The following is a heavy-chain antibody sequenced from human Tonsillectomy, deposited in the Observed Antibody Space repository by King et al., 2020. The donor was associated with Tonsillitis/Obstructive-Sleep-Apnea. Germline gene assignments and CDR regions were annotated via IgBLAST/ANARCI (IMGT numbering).Heavy chain of an antibody. CDR3: AREVTGEQGYFDY. V-gene: IGHV3-21*01. CDR1: GGRVSSER. D-gene: IGHD7-27*01. J-gene: IGHJ4*02. CDR2: SSSSSRDI. Sequence: GGGRGGSWGGAGGRVSSERRNGVRQAPGKGREWVSSSSSSSRDIYYADSGKGRFTISRDNAKNSRYLQMNSLRAEDTAVYYCAREVTGEQGYFDYWGQGTLVTVSS.